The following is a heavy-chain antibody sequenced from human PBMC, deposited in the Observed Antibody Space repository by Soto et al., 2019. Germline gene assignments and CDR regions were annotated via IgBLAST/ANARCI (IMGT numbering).Heavy chain of an antibody. D-gene: IGHD3-3*01. Sequence: SETLSLSCAVYGGSFSGYYWSWIRQPPGKRLEWIGEINHSGSTNYIPSLKSRLKISVDRSKNQFSLKLSSVTAADTAVYYCAREYFDVLSGDYPLKWFDPWGQGTLVTVSS. CDR1: GGSFSGYY. V-gene: IGHV4-34*01. J-gene: IGHJ5*02. CDR2: INHSGST. CDR3: AREYFDVLSGDYPLKWFDP.